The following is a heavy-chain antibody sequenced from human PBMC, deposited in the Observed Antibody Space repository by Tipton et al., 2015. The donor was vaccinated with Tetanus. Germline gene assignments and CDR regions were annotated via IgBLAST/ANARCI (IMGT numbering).Heavy chain of an antibody. Sequence: QLVQSGAEVKKPGESLKISCKGSGYSFTSYWIGWVRQMPGKGLEWMGIIYPGDSDTRYSPSFQGQVTISADKSISTAYLQWSSLKASDTAMSYCARHQSDVEMATIWWFDYWGQGPLVTVSS. J-gene: IGHJ4*02. CDR3: ARHQSDVEMATIWWFDY. CDR1: GYSFTSYW. V-gene: IGHV5-51*01. CDR2: IYPGDSDT. D-gene: IGHD5-24*01.